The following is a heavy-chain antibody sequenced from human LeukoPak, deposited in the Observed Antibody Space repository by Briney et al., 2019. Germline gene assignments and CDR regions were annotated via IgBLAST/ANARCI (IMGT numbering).Heavy chain of an antibody. Sequence: GGSLRLSCAASGFTFSSYRMYWVRQAPGKGLVWVSRINSDGSSRSYADSVKGRFTISRDNAQNTLYLQMNSLRAEDTAVYYCARWNWLRDVWGRGTTVTISS. CDR3: ARWNWLRDV. CDR1: GFTFSSYR. CDR2: INSDGSSR. V-gene: IGHV3-74*01. J-gene: IGHJ6*04. D-gene: IGHD1-7*01.